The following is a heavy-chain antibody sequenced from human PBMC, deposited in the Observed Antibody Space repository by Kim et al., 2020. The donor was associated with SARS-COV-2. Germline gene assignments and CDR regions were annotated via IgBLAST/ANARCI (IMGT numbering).Heavy chain of an antibody. J-gene: IGHJ6*02. CDR1: GGTFSSYA. CDR2: IIPIFGTA. D-gene: IGHD5-18*01. V-gene: IGHV1-69*13. Sequence: SVKVSCKASGGTFSSYAISWVRQAPGQGLEWMGGIIPIFGTANYAQKFQGRVTITADESTSTAYMELSSLRSEDTAVYYCARDLREAAMVLFPYYYYYGMDVWGQGTTVTVSS. CDR3: ARDLREAAMVLFPYYYYYGMDV.